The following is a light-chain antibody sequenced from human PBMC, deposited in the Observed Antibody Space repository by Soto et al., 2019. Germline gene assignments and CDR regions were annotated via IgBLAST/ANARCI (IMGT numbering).Light chain of an antibody. CDR1: QSVSSN. Sequence: EIVMTHSPATLSVSPCERATLSFRASQSVSSNLAWYQQKPGQAPRLLIYGASTRATGIPARFSGSGSGTDFTLTISRLEPEDFALYYCQHYGDSSWTFGQGTKVDIK. CDR3: QHYGDSSWT. V-gene: IGKV3-15*01. CDR2: GAS. J-gene: IGKJ1*01.